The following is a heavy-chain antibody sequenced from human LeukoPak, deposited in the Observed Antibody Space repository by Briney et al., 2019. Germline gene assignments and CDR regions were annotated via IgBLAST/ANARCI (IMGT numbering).Heavy chain of an antibody. D-gene: IGHD3-10*01. CDR3: ARGSGSYYNVPYYYYGMDV. Sequence: ASVKVSCKASGYTFTSYGISWVRQAPGQGLEWMGWISAYNGNTNYAQKLQGRVTMTTDTSTSTAYTELRSLRSDDTAVYYCARGSGSYYNVPYYYYGMDVWGQGTTVTVSS. CDR2: ISAYNGNT. CDR1: GYTFTSYG. J-gene: IGHJ6*02. V-gene: IGHV1-18*01.